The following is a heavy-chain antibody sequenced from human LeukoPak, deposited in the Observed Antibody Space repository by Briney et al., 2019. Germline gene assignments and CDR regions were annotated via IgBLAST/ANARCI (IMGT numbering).Heavy chain of an antibody. V-gene: IGHV5-10-1*01. CDR2: IDPSDSYT. D-gene: IGHD5-12*01. J-gene: IGHJ4*02. CDR1: GYSFTSYW. Sequence: PGESLKISCKGSGYSFTSYWISWVRQMPGKGLEWMGRIDPSDSYTNYSPSFQGHVTISADKSISTAYLQWSSLKASDTAMYCCARRGGDSRYEDYFDYWGQGTLVTVSS. CDR3: ARRGGDSRYEDYFDY.